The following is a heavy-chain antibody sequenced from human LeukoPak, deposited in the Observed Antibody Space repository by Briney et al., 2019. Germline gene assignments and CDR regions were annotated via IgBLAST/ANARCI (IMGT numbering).Heavy chain of an antibody. CDR1: GFIFSSYA. V-gene: IGHV3-30*04. CDR3: ARDPGHWFDP. Sequence: GGSLRLSCAACGFIFSSYAMHWIRQAPGKGLEWVAVISYDGSNKYYADSVKGRFTISRDNSKSTLYLQMNSLRAEDTAVYYCARDPGHWFDPWGQGTLVTVSS. CDR2: ISYDGSNK. J-gene: IGHJ5*02.